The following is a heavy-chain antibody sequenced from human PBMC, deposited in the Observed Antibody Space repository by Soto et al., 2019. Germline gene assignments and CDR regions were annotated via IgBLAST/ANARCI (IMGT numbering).Heavy chain of an antibody. V-gene: IGHV4-30-2*01. J-gene: IGHJ4*02. CDR1: GGSISSGGYS. Sequence: QLQLQESGSGLVKPSQTLSLTCAVSGGSISSGGYSWSWIRQPPGKGLEWIGYIYHSGSTYYNPXXXXXXXXXXXXXXXXXXXXXXXXXXXXXAXXXXXXXGGLPRYYWGQGTLVTVSS. CDR3: XXXGGLPRYY. CDR2: IYHSGST. D-gene: IGHD5-12*01.